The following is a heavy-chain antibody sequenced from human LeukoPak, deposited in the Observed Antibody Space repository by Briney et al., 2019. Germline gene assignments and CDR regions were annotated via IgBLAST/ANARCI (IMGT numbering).Heavy chain of an antibody. D-gene: IGHD6-19*01. CDR1: GFTFSSYS. CDR2: ISSSSSYI. CDR3: ARDIAVDPNY. V-gene: IGHV3-21*01. Sequence: GGSLRLSCAASGFTFSSYSMNWVRQAPGKGLEWVSSISSSSSYIYYADSVKGRFTISRDNAKNSLYLQMNSLSAEDTAVYYCARDIAVDPNYWGQGTLVTVSS. J-gene: IGHJ4*02.